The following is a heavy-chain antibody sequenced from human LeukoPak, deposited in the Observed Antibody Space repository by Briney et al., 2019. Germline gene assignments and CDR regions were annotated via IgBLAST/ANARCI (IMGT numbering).Heavy chain of an antibody. Sequence: PSETLSLTCTVSGGSISSSSYYWGWIRQPPGKGLEWVSTIADAGTYYADSVKGRFIISRDNSKNMLYLQLNSLRADDTAMYYCARNLGPFDVRGYGTMVTVSS. CDR3: ARNLGPFDV. J-gene: IGHJ3*01. V-gene: IGHV3-53*01. CDR1: GGSISSSSYY. D-gene: IGHD3-16*01. CDR2: IADAGT.